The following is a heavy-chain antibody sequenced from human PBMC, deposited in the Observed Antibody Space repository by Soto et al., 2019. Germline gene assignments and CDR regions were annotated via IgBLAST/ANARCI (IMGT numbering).Heavy chain of an antibody. D-gene: IGHD5-12*01. J-gene: IGHJ4*02. Sequence: QVQVVQSGAEVKKPGASVKVSCKTSGYTFPSYAISWVRQAPGQGLEWMGWINIYNGNTNYAQKVQDRLTMTTDTSTSTAYMELRSLRSDDTAVYYCARGNGNDYGSSDYWGQATLVTVSS. V-gene: IGHV1-18*01. CDR3: ARGNGNDYGSSDY. CDR1: GYTFPSYA. CDR2: INIYNGNT.